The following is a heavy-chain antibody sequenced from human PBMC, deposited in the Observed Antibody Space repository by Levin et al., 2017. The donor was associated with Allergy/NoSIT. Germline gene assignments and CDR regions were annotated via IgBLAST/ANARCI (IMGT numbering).Heavy chain of an antibody. CDR3: VREIAEEGT. D-gene: IGHD1-1*01. CDR2: ISDDGSSE. CDR1: GFTFSNYS. J-gene: IGHJ4*02. V-gene: IGHV3-30-3*01. Sequence: GESLKISCAASGFTFSNYSMHWVRQAPGKGLEWVGVISDDGSSEFYIDSVKGRFTISRDNSKNRLYLQMDSLRAEDTALYYCVREIAEEGTWGQGTLVIVSS.